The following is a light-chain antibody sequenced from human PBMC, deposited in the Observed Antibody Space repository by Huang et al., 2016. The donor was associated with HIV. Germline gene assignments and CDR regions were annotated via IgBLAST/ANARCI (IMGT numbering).Light chain of an antibody. CDR3: QQYNTWPWT. CDR1: ESVNTN. CDR2: DSS. Sequence: EIMMTQSPATLSVSPGDGATLSCRASESVNTNLAWYQQKPGQAPRLLIYDSSTRAAGIPATCSGSGSGTQFSLTISSLQSEDFAFYHCQQYNTWPWTFGQGTKVEIK. V-gene: IGKV3-15*01. J-gene: IGKJ1*01.